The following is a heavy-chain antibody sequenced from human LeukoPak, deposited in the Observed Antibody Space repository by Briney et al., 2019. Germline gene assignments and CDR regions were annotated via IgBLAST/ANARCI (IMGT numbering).Heavy chain of an antibody. Sequence: PGGSLRLSCAASGFTFSSYSMNWVRQAPGKGLEWVSSISSSSSYIYYADSVKGRFTISRDNAKNSLYLQMNSLRAEDTAVYYCARDRGFVVVPAATFDYWGQGTLVTVSS. CDR2: ISSSSSYI. CDR1: GFTFSSYS. D-gene: IGHD2-2*01. J-gene: IGHJ4*02. V-gene: IGHV3-21*01. CDR3: ARDRGFVVVPAATFDY.